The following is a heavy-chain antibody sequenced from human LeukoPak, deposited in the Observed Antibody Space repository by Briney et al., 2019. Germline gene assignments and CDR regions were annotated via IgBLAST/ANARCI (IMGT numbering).Heavy chain of an antibody. V-gene: IGHV1-69*04. D-gene: IGHD1-1*01. CDR1: GGTFSSYA. CDR2: IIPILGIA. J-gene: IGHJ5*02. Sequence: ASVKVSCKASGGTFSSYAISWVRQAPGQGLERMGRIIPILGIANYAQKFQGRVTITADKSTSTAYMELSSLRSEDTAVYYCAREDTYTNWFDPWDQGTLVTVSS. CDR3: AREDTYTNWFDP.